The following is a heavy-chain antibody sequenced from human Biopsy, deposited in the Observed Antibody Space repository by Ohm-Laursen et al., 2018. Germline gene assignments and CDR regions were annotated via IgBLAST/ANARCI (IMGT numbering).Heavy chain of an antibody. CDR1: GGSISSDY. J-gene: IGHJ6*02. V-gene: IGHV4-59*01. D-gene: IGHD2/OR15-2a*01. CDR3: ARATNSTGWPYYHFYGMDV. CDR2: IYYSGST. Sequence: SETLSLTCAVSGGSISSDYWSWIRQTPGKGLEWIGYIYYSGSTNYNPSLKSRVTISVDTSKNQFSLRLNSVTAAGTAVYYCARATNSTGWPYYHFYGMDVWGQGTTVTVSS.